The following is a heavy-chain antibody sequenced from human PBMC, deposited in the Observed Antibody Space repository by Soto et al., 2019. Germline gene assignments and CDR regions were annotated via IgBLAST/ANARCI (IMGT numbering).Heavy chain of an antibody. CDR1: GGSISIYY. J-gene: IGHJ4*02. Sequence: LSLTCSVSGGSISIYYWTWIRQSPGRGLEWIGDIYYTGSTNYNPSLESRVTISLDTSKNQFSLRLTSVTAADTAVYYCARVGSGFVRGFDYWGQGTLVTVSS. CDR3: ARVGSGFVRGFDY. CDR2: IYYTGST. D-gene: IGHD5-12*01. V-gene: IGHV4-59*01.